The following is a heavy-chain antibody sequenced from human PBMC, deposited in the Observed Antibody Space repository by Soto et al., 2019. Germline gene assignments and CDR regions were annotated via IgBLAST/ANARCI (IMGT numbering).Heavy chain of an antibody. CDR1: GYTFTSYG. CDR3: ARDLIHYDFWSGYHNWFDP. CDR2: ISAYNGNT. D-gene: IGHD3-3*01. J-gene: IGHJ5*02. Sequence: ASVKVSCKASGYTFTSYGISWVRQAPGQGLEWMGWISAYNGNTNYAQKLQGRVTMTTDTSTSTAYMELRSLRSDDTAVYYCARDLIHYDFWSGYHNWFDPWGQGTLVTAPQ. V-gene: IGHV1-18*01.